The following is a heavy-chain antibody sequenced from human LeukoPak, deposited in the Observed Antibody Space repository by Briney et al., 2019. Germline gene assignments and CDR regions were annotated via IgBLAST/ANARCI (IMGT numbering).Heavy chain of an antibody. V-gene: IGHV4-59*01. CDR1: VGSISSYY. CDR3: ARDQGLNFDY. D-gene: IGHD6-19*01. Sequence: SETLSLTCTVSVGSISSYYWSWIRQPPGKGLEWIGYISYTGSTNYNPSLQSRVTISVDTSKNQFSLKLSSVTAADTAVYYCARDQGLNFDYWGQGTLVTVSS. CDR2: ISYTGST. J-gene: IGHJ4*02.